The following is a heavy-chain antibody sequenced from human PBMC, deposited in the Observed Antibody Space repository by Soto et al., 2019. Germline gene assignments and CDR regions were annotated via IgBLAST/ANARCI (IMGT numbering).Heavy chain of an antibody. CDR1: GFSFSTYG. D-gene: IGHD6-19*01. CDR3: ARDLALAGNY. V-gene: IGHV3-30*03. CDR2: ISYDGTTK. Sequence: PGGSLRLSCAASGFSFSTYGMHWVRQAPGKGLEWVAVISYDGTTKTYADSVKGRFTISRDNSKNTLYLQMNSLRPDDTAIYYCARDLALAGNYWGQGALVTVSS. J-gene: IGHJ4*02.